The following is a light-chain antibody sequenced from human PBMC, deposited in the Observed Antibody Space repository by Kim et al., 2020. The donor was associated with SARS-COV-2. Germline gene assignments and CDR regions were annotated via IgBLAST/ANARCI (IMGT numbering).Light chain of an antibody. CDR1: SSDVGGYNY. CDR2: DVS. Sequence: QSVLTQPASVSGSPGQSITISCTGTSSDVGGYNYVSWYQQHPGKAPKLMIYDVSNRPSGVSNRFSGSKSGNTASLTISGLQAEDEADYYCSSYTSSSTMVFGGGPLLTVL. V-gene: IGLV2-14*03. J-gene: IGLJ2*01. CDR3: SSYTSSSTMV.